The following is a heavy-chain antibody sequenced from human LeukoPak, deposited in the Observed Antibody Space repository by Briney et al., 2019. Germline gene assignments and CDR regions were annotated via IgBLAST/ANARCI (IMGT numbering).Heavy chain of an antibody. V-gene: IGHV3-30*01. D-gene: IGHD2-2*02. Sequence: PGRSLRLSCAASGVTFSSYAMHWVRQAPGKGLEWVAVISYDGSNKYYADSVKGRFTISRDNSKNTLYLQMNSLRAEDTAVYYCARRYCSSTSCYNIDHFDYWGQGTLVTVSS. CDR2: ISYDGSNK. CDR1: GVTFSSYA. J-gene: IGHJ4*02. CDR3: ARRYCSSTSCYNIDHFDY.